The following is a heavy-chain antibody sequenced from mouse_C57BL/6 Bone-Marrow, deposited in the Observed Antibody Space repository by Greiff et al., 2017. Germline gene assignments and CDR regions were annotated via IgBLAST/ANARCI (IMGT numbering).Heavy chain of an antibody. V-gene: IGHV1-85*01. CDR1: GYTFTSYD. J-gene: IGHJ4*01. CDR3: ARYYGNYPYAMDY. CDR2: IYPRDGST. Sequence: VKLMESGPELVKPGASVKLSCKASGYTFTSYDINWVKQRPGQGLEWIGWIYPRDGSTKYNAKFKGKATLTVDTSSSTAYMELHSLTSEDSAVYFCARYYGNYPYAMDYWGQGTSVTVSS. D-gene: IGHD2-1*01.